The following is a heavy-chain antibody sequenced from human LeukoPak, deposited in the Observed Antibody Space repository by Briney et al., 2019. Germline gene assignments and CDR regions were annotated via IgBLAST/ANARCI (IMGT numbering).Heavy chain of an antibody. J-gene: IGHJ5*02. CDR3: ARGTTILVVGA. V-gene: IGHV3-21*01. CDR2: ISSSSSYI. Sequence: GWSLRLSCAASGFTFSSYSMNWVRQAPAKGLEWVSSISSSSSYIYYADSVKGRFTISRDNAKNSLYLQMNSLRAEDTAVYYCARGTTILVVGAWGQGTLVTVSS. CDR1: GFTFSSYS. D-gene: IGHD3-9*01.